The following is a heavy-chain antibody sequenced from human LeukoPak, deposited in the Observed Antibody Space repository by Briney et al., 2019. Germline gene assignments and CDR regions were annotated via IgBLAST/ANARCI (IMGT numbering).Heavy chain of an antibody. CDR1: GYTFTSYG. J-gene: IGHJ4*02. D-gene: IGHD3-3*01. V-gene: IGHV1-18*01. CDR3: ARGVKNYDFWSGYYLDY. Sequence: ASVKVSCKASGYTFTSYGISWVRQAPGQGLEWMGWISVFNDNTNYAQKLQGRVTMTTDTSTSTAYMELRSLRSDDTAVYYCARGVKNYDFWSGYYLDYWGQGTLVTVSS. CDR2: ISVFNDNT.